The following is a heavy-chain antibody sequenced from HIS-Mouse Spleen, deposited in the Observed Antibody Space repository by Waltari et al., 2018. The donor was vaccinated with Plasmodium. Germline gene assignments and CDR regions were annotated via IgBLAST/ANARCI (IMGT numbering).Heavy chain of an antibody. J-gene: IGHJ4*02. D-gene: IGHD1-26*01. Sequence: QLQLQESGPGLVKPSETLPLTCTVSGGSISSSSYYWGWIRPPPGKGREWIGRIYYSGSTYYNPTLKGRVTISVDTSKNQFSLKLSSVTAADTAVYYCARRGGSYYYFDYWGQGTLVTVSS. CDR3: ARRGGSYYYFDY. V-gene: IGHV4-39*01. CDR1: GGSISSSSYY. CDR2: IYYSGST.